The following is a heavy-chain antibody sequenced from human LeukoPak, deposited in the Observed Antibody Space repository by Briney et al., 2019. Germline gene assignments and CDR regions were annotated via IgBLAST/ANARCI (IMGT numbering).Heavy chain of an antibody. CDR1: GGTFSSYA. V-gene: IGHV1-69*13. CDR2: IIPIFGTA. CDR3: ARAKSDTAMGTGFDY. D-gene: IGHD5-18*01. J-gene: IGHJ4*02. Sequence: PVKVSCKASGGTFSSYAISWVRQAPGQGLEWMGGIIPIFGTANYAQKFQGRVTITADESTSTAYMELSSLRSEDTAVYYCARAKSDTAMGTGFDYWGQGTLVTVSS.